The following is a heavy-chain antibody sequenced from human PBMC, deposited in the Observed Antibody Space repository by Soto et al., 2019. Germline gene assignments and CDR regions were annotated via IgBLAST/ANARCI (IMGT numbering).Heavy chain of an antibody. CDR2: IDWDDDK. Sequence: TLFLTCTVSGGSISSGDYYWRWIRQPPGKALEWLALIDWDDDKYYSTSLKTRLTIPKDTSKNQVVLTMTNMDPVDTATYYCAQCYEPIGDLQPVFDYWGQGTLVTVSP. V-gene: IGHV2-70*18. J-gene: IGHJ4*02. CDR3: AQCYEPIGDLQPVFDY. D-gene: IGHD2-2*01. CDR1: GGSISSGDYY.